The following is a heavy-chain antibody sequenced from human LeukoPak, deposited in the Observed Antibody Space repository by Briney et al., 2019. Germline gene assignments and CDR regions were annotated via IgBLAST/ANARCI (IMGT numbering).Heavy chain of an antibody. CDR2: IRYDGSNK. CDR1: GFTFSSYG. CDR3: AKEVYYVPAAMGDY. V-gene: IGHV3-30*02. J-gene: IGHJ4*02. Sequence: GGSLRLSCAASGFTFSSYGMHWVRQAPGKGLEWVAFIRYDGSNKYYADSVKGRFTISRDNSKNTLYLQMNSLRAEDTAVYYCAKEVYYVPAAMGDYWGQGTLVTVSS. D-gene: IGHD2-2*01.